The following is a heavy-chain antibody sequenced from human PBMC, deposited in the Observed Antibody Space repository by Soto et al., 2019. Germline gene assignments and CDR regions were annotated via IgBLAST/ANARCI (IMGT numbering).Heavy chain of an antibody. J-gene: IGHJ5*02. CDR2: IYYSGST. CDR1: GGSISSRGYY. Sequence: QLQLQESGPGLVKPSETLSLTCTVSGGSISSRGYYWGWIRQPPGKGLEWIGTIYYSGSTYYNPSLKSRVTISVDTSKTQVSLKLSSVTAADTAVYYCATSNWFDPWGQGTLVTVSS. CDR3: ATSNWFDP. V-gene: IGHV4-39*01.